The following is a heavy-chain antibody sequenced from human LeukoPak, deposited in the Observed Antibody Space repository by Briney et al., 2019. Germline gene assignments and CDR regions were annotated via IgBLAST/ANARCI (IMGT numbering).Heavy chain of an antibody. CDR2: IKPDGSEK. Sequence: GGSLRLSCAASGFVFSASYMSWVRKAPGKGLEWVATIKPDGSEKYHVDSVNGRFTISRDNTNDSLFLQMNSPRVDDTAVYYCVRGGTYWTVSWGQGTLVNVS. CDR1: GFVFSASY. CDR3: VRGGTYWTVS. V-gene: IGHV3-7*01. J-gene: IGHJ5*01.